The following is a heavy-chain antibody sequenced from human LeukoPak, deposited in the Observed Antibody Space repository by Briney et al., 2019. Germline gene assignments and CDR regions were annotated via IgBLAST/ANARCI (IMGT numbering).Heavy chain of an antibody. V-gene: IGHV3-30*18. D-gene: IGHD2-21*02. J-gene: IGHJ5*02. Sequence: GRSLGLSCAVSGITFSGYGMHWVRQAPGKGLGWVAVVSDDGDKKHYADSVKGRFIISRDNSKNTLYLQMNTLRAEDTALYYCVKGVRSSLTASGWFDPWGQGTMVTVSS. CDR1: GITFSGYG. CDR3: VKGVRSSLTASGWFDP. CDR2: VSDDGDKK.